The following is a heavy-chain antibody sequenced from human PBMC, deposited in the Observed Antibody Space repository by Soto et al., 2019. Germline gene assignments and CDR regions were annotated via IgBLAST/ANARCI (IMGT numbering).Heavy chain of an antibody. CDR1: GFTFSNSW. CDR2: INADGTST. CDR3: VKVLARGVGVPRFYFDS. Sequence: GGSLRLSCAASGFTFSNSWMHWVRQVSGKGLEWVSRINADGTSTSYADSVKGRFTISRDNAKNTLYLHVNSLRAEDTAVYYCVKVLARGVGVPRFYFDSWGQGALVTVSS. V-gene: IGHV3-74*01. D-gene: IGHD2-2*01. J-gene: IGHJ4*02.